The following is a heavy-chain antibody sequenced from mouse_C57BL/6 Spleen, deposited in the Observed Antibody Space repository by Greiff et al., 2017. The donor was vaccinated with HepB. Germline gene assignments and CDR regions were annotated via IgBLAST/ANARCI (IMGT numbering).Heavy chain of an antibody. D-gene: IGHD1-1*01. V-gene: IGHV5-17*01. J-gene: IGHJ4*01. CDR1: GFTFSDYG. CDR3: ARFPLHAMDD. CDR2: ISSGSSTI. Sequence: EVKVVESGGGLVKPGGSLKLSCAASGFTFSDYGMHWVRQAPEKGLEWVAYISSGSSTIYYADTVKGRFTISRDNAKNTLFLQMTSLRAEDTAMYYCARFPLHAMDDWGQGTSVTVSS.